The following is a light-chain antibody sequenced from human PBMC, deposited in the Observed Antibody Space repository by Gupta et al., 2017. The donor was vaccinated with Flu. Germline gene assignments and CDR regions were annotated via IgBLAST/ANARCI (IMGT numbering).Light chain of an antibody. J-gene: IGLJ3*02. V-gene: IGLV6-57*01. CDR2: DDN. CDR1: SGSIASNY. CDR3: QSYDSSNPWV. Sequence: NFMLTQPHSVSESPGKTVTISCTRSSGSIASNYVQWYQQRPGSSPTTVIYDDNQRPSGVPDRFSGSIDSSSNSASLTISGLKTEDEADYYCQSYDSSNPWVFGGGTKLTVL.